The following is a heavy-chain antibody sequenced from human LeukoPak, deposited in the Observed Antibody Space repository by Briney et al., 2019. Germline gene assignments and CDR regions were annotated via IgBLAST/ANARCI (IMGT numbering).Heavy chain of an antibody. Sequence: PGRSLRLSCAASGFTFSSYGMHWVRQAPGKGLEWVAVIWYDGSNKYYADSVKGRFTISRDNAKNSLYLQMNSLRAEDTAVYYCARDRLTYYYGSGSPPAVQLWFDPWGQGTLVTVSS. CDR2: IWYDGSNK. CDR1: GFTFSSYG. V-gene: IGHV3-33*01. J-gene: IGHJ5*02. D-gene: IGHD3-10*01. CDR3: ARDRLTYYYGSGSPPAVQLWFDP.